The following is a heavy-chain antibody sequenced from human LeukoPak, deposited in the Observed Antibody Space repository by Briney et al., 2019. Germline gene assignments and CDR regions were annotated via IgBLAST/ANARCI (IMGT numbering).Heavy chain of an antibody. Sequence: GRSLRLSSAASGFTFSSYSMNWVRQAPGNGLEWVSSISSSSSYIYYADSVKGRFTISRDNAKNSLYLQMNSLRAEDTAVYYCARDGDIAVAGDDAFDIWGQGTMVTVSS. J-gene: IGHJ3*02. D-gene: IGHD6-19*01. V-gene: IGHV3-21*01. CDR3: ARDGDIAVAGDDAFDI. CDR1: GFTFSSYS. CDR2: ISSSSSYI.